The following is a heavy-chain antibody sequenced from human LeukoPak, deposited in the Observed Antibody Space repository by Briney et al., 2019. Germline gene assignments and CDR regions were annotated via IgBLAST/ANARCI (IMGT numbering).Heavy chain of an antibody. CDR3: AKGLYTSGRGYMDV. CDR2: IGGSGFSS. V-gene: IGHV3-23*01. D-gene: IGHD6-19*01. CDR1: GFTFSNYG. Sequence: GGSLRLSCAATGFTFSNYGMSWVRQAPGKGLEWVSRIGGSGFSSHYAGSVKGRFTISRDNSKNTVYLQINRLRAEHTAIYYCAKGLYTSGRGYMDVWGKGTTVTISS. J-gene: IGHJ6*03.